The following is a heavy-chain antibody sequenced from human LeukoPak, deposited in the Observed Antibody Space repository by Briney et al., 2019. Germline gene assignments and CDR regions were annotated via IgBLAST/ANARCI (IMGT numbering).Heavy chain of an antibody. D-gene: IGHD3-22*01. J-gene: IGHJ4*02. V-gene: IGHV3-7*01. CDR1: VFTFSSYW. CDR2: VKQDGSEK. CDR3: ARAGPLIVTYDFDY. Sequence: GGSLRLSCAASVFTFSSYWMSWVRQAPGKGLDRVANVKQDGSEKYYVDSVKGRFTISRDNAKTSLYLQMNSLRAEDTAVYYCARAGPLIVTYDFDYWGQGTLVAVSS.